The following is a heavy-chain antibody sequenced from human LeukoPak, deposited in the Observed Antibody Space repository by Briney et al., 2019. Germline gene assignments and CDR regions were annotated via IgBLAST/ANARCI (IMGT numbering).Heavy chain of an antibody. J-gene: IGHJ6*03. V-gene: IGHV3-30*02. CDR3: AKDRKDIVVVPAASRASYYYYYMDV. D-gene: IGHD2-2*01. CDR1: GFTFSSYG. Sequence: GGSLRLSCAASGFTFSSYGMHWVRQAPGKGLEWVAFIRYDGSNKYYADSVKGRFTISRDNSKNTLYLQMNSLRAEDTAVYYCAKDRKDIVVVPAASRASYYYYYMDVWGKGTTVTVSS. CDR2: IRYDGSNK.